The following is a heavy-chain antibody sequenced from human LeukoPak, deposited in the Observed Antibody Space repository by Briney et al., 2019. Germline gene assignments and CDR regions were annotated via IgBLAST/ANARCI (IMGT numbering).Heavy chain of an antibody. CDR3: AKTYDNLWYFDF. CDR2: ISGGGDNT. CDR1: GLSAYG. J-gene: IGHJ4*02. D-gene: IGHD1-1*01. Sequence: GGSLRLSCAASGLSAYGMIWVRQAPGKGLEWVSAISGGGDNTYYADSVKGRFTISQDNSKNTLYLQMNSLRAEDTAIYYCAKTYDNLWYFDFWGQGTLVTVSS. V-gene: IGHV3-23*01.